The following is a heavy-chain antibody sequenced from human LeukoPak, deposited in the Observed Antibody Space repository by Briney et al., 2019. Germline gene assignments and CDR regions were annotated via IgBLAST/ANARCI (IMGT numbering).Heavy chain of an antibody. V-gene: IGHV4-38-2*02. D-gene: IGHD3-16*01. J-gene: IGHJ4*02. Sequence: SETLSLTCAVSGYSISSGYYWGWIRQPPGKGLEWIGSIYHSGSTYYNPSLKSRVTISVDTSKNQFSLKLSSVTAADTAVYYCEKDRTFGDFDYWCQGTLVTV. CDR2: IYHSGST. CDR3: EKDRTFGDFDY. CDR1: GYSISSGYY.